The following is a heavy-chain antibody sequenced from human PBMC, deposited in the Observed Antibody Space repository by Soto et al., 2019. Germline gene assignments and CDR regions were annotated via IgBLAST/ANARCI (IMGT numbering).Heavy chain of an antibody. D-gene: IGHD6-13*01. Sequence: QVQLVESGGGVVQPGRSLRLSCAASGFTFSSYAMHGVRQAPGKGLEWVAVISYDGSNTYYADSVKGRFTISRDNSKNTLYLQMNSLRAEDTAVYYCARDLTAAAGLNWFDPWGQGTLVTVSS. J-gene: IGHJ5*02. V-gene: IGHV3-30-3*01. CDR2: ISYDGSNT. CDR3: ARDLTAAAGLNWFDP. CDR1: GFTFSSYA.